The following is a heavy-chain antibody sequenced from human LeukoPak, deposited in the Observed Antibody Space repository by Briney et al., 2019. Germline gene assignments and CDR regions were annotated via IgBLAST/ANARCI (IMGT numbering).Heavy chain of an antibody. CDR2: IGTRSNPI. CDR3: AREARGSGRDFDY. J-gene: IGHJ4*02. Sequence: GGSLRLSCAASGFSFSDFYMSWLRQAPGMGLEWISYIGTRSNPIYYADSVKGRFTISRDYAKNSLYLQMNSLRDEDTAVYFCAREARGSGRDFDYWGQGILVTVSS. V-gene: IGHV3-11*01. CDR1: GFSFSDFY. D-gene: IGHD1-26*01.